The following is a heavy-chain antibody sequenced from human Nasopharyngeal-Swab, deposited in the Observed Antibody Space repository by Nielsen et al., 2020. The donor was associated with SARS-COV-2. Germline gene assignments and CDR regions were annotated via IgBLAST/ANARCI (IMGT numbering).Heavy chain of an antibody. CDR2: IRNKDKRYTT. CDR1: GFGFSAHY. D-gene: IGHD2-21*02. Sequence: GESLKISCAASGFGFSAHYMDWVRQAPGMGPEWVGRIRNKDKRYTTEYAASVKGRFTISRDDSKNSLYLQMNSLKTEDAAVYYCVRVGPYCGDDCYSRFLDYWGQGTLVTVSS. CDR3: VRVGPYCGDDCYSRFLDY. J-gene: IGHJ4*02. V-gene: IGHV3-72*01.